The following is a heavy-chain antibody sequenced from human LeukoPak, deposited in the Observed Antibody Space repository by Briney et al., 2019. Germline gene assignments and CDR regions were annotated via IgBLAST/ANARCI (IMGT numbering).Heavy chain of an antibody. D-gene: IGHD3-3*01. CDR3: ARNGYDFWSGYLNYYYYYYMYV. CDR2: MNPNSGNT. CDR1: GYTFTSYD. Sequence: ASVKVSCKASGYTFTSYDINWVRQATGQGLEWMGWMNPNSGNTGYAQKFQGRVTMTRNTSISTAYMELSSLRSEDTAVYYCARNGYDFWSGYLNYYYYYYMYVWGKGTTVTVSS. V-gene: IGHV1-8*01. J-gene: IGHJ6*03.